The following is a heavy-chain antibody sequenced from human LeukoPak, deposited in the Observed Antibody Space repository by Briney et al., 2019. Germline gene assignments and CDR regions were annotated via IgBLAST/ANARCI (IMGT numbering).Heavy chain of an antibody. Sequence: PSETLSLTCSVSADSISRSSYFWGWIRQPPGKGLEWIANIYYSGNTFYNPSLKSRVTISLDRSKHQFSPELRSVTAADMAVYYCAAGIEVAGAPFDYWGQGTLVTVSS. D-gene: IGHD6-19*01. CDR3: AAGIEVAGAPFDY. CDR2: IYYSGNT. V-gene: IGHV4-39*01. CDR1: ADSISRSSYF. J-gene: IGHJ4*02.